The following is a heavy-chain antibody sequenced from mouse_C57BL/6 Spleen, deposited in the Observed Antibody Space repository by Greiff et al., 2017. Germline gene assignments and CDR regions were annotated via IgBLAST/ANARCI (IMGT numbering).Heavy chain of an antibody. CDR1: GYAFSSYW. CDR2: IYPGDGDT. CDR3: AILVITNYFDY. D-gene: IGHD2-4*01. J-gene: IGHJ2*01. Sequence: QVQLQQSGAELVKPGASVKISCKASGYAFSSYWMNWVKQRPGKGLEWIGQIYPGDGDTNYNGKFKGKATLTADKSSSTAYMQLSSLTSEDSAVYFCAILVITNYFDYWGQGTTLTVSS. V-gene: IGHV1-80*01.